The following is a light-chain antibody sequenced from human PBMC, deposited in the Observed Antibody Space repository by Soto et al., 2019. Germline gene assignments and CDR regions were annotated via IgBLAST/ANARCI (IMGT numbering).Light chain of an antibody. CDR1: QSISSY. CDR3: QQSYSTPWT. Sequence: DIQMPQSPSSLSASVGDRVTITCRASQSISSYLNWYQQKPGQAPKFLIYAASSLQSGVPSRFSGSGSGTDFTLTISSLQPEDFATYYCQQSYSTPWTFGQGTKVDIK. V-gene: IGKV1-39*01. CDR2: AAS. J-gene: IGKJ1*01.